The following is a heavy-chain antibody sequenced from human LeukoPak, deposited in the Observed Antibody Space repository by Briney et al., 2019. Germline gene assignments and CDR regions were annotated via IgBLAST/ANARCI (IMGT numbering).Heavy chain of an antibody. J-gene: IGHJ6*02. CDR2: ISSSSSYK. CDR1: VFTFSSYS. D-gene: IGHD5-18*01. CDR3: ARDKDTAMAYYYYGMDV. V-gene: IGHV3-21*01. Sequence: PGGSLTLSRPASVFTFSSYSMHWLRQPPAKGLEGVASISSSSSYKYYADSVKGRFTISIDNAKNTLYMQMNSLRAEDTAVYYCARDKDTAMAYYYYGMDVWGQGTTVTVSS.